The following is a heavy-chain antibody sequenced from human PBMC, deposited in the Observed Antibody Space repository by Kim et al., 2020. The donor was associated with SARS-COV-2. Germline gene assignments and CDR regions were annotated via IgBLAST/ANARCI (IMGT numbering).Heavy chain of an antibody. V-gene: IGHV3-49*03. CDR2: IRSKAYGGTT. CDR1: GFTFGDYA. CDR3: TRDTGVLRYFDWLVGPYSDYFDY. J-gene: IGHJ4*02. D-gene: IGHD3-9*01. Sequence: GGSLRLSCTASGFTFGDYAMSWFRQAPGKGLEWVGFIRSKAYGGTTEYAASVKGRFTISRDDSKSIAYLQMNSLKTEDTAVYYCTRDTGVLRYFDWLVGPYSDYFDYWGQGTLVTVSS.